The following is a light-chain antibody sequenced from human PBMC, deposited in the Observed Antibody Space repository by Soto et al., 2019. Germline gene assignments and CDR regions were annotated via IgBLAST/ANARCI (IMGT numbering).Light chain of an antibody. CDR3: QQAYICSWT. J-gene: IGKJ1*01. CDR1: ESLVYSDGNTY. V-gene: IGKV2-30*01. Sequence: VVMTQTPLFLPVTLAQPTSISFSSSESLVYSDGNTYLNWFQQRPGQSPRRLIYKVSNRDSGVPDRFSGSGSRTDFTLTISSLESGFLATHYSQQAYICSWTFGQGTKVDIK. CDR2: KVS.